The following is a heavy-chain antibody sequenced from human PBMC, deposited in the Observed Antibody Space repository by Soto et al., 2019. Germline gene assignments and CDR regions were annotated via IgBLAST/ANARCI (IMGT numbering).Heavy chain of an antibody. Sequence: EVQLLESGGGLVQPGGSLRLSCAASGFTFSNYVMTWVRQAPGKGLEWVSTISGSGGSTYYADSVKGRFTISRDNSRNTLYLPMNSQRAEDSAIYYCATDPPYRMYYFDYWGQGTLVTVSS. D-gene: IGHD1-26*01. CDR3: ATDPPYRMYYFDY. CDR1: GFTFSNYV. V-gene: IGHV3-23*01. J-gene: IGHJ4*02. CDR2: ISGSGGST.